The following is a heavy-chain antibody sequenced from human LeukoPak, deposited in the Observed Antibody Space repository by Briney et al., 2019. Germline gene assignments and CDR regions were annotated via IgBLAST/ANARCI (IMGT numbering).Heavy chain of an antibody. D-gene: IGHD6-19*01. V-gene: IGHV3-21*01. J-gene: IGHJ4*02. Sequence: GGSLRLSCAASGFTFSSYSMNWVRQAPGKGLEWVSSISSSSYIYYADSVKGRFTISRDNAKNSLYLQMNSLRAEDTAVYYCAVAGTASVSNFYWGQGTLVTVSS. CDR2: ISSSSYI. CDR1: GFTFSSYS. CDR3: AVAGTASVSNFY.